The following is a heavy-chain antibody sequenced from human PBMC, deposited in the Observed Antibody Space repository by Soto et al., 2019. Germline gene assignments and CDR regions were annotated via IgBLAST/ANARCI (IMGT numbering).Heavy chain of an antibody. D-gene: IGHD3-22*01. CDR2: INPSGGST. J-gene: IGHJ4*02. V-gene: IGHV1-46*01. CDR1: GYTFTSYY. Sequence: ASVKVSCKASGYTFTSYYMHWVRQAPGQGLEWMGIINPSGGSTSYAQKFQGRVTITADKSTSTAYMELSSLRSEDTAVYYCARDSSGYYSFDYFGQRTLVTVSS. CDR3: ARDSSGYYSFDY.